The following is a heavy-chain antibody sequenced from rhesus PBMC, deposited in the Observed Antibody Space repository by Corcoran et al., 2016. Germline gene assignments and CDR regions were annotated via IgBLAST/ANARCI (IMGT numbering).Heavy chain of an antibody. CDR3: AREDSNYDYFDY. J-gene: IGHJ4*01. D-gene: IGHD4-23*01. CDR2: ISGSSSST. Sequence: EVQLVESGGGLVQPGGSLRLSCAASGLTFSDHYIDWVRQAPGKGLEWVSSISGSSSSTYYPDSVKGRFTISRDNAKNTLYLQMNSPRAEDTAVYYCAREDSNYDYFDYWGQGVLVTVSS. V-gene: IGHV3-37*01. CDR1: GLTFSDHY.